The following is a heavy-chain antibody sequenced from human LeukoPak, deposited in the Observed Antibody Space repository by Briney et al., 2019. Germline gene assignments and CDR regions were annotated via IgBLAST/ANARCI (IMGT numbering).Heavy chain of an antibody. CDR3: VKDLLGIVDY. CDR2: ISSNGGST. CDR1: GFTFSTYA. J-gene: IGHJ4*02. D-gene: IGHD7-27*01. Sequence: PGGSLRLSCSASGFTFSTYAMHWVRQAPGKGLEYASTISSNGGSTYYADSVKGRFTISRDNSKNTLYLQMSSLRPEDTAVYYCVKDLLGIVDYWGQGTLVTVSS. V-gene: IGHV3-64D*06.